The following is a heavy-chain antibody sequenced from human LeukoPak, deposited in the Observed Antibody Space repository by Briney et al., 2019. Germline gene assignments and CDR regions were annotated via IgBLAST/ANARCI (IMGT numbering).Heavy chain of an antibody. J-gene: IGHJ5*02. D-gene: IGHD6-13*01. CDR1: GYTFTSYG. V-gene: IGHV1-18*01. Sequence: GASVKVSCTASGYTFTSYGISWVRQAPGQGLEWMGWISAYNGNTNYAQKLQGRVTMTTDTSTSTAYMELRSLRSDDTAVYYCARDGRKAAAANWFDPWGQGTLVTVSS. CDR2: ISAYNGNT. CDR3: ARDGRKAAAANWFDP.